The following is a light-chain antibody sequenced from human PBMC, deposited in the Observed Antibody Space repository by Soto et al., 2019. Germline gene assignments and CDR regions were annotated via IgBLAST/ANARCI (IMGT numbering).Light chain of an antibody. J-gene: IGKJ2*02. CDR2: GAS. Sequence: EIVLTQSPGTLSLSPGERATLSCRASQSVSSSYLAWYQQKPGQAPRLLIYGASSRATGIPDRFSGSGSGTDFTLTISRLDPEDFAVYYCQHYGSSPCTFGQGTKLEI. CDR1: QSVSSSY. CDR3: QHYGSSPCT. V-gene: IGKV3-20*01.